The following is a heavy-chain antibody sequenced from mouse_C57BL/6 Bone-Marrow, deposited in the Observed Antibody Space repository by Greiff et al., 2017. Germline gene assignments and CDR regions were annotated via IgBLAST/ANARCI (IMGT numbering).Heavy chain of an antibody. CDR3: ARPYYYGSSRYYFDY. J-gene: IGHJ2*01. D-gene: IGHD1-1*01. CDR1: GYTFTDYN. CDR2: INPNNGGT. V-gene: IGHV1-18*01. Sequence: VQLQESGPELVKPGASVKIPCKASGYTFTDYNMDWVKQSHGKSLEWIGDINPNNGGTIYNQKFKGKATLTVDKSSSTAYMELRSLTSEDTAVYXCARPYYYGSSRYYFDYWGQGTTLTVSS.